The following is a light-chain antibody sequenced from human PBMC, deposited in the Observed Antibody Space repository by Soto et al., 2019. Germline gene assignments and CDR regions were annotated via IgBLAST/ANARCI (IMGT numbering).Light chain of an antibody. J-gene: IGKJ1*01. Sequence: IQMTQSPSTLSASVGDRVTITCRASQSISTWLAWYQQKPGRAPKLLIYKASSLESEVPSRFSGSGSGTEFTLTISSLQPDDLATYYCQQYNSFSVTFGQGTKVE. V-gene: IGKV1-5*03. CDR1: QSISTW. CDR2: KAS. CDR3: QQYNSFSVT.